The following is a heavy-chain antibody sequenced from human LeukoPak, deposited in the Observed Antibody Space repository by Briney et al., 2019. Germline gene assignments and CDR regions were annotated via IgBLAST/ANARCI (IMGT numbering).Heavy chain of an antibody. V-gene: IGHV4-61*02. D-gene: IGHD5-18*01. CDR3: ARESDTAMVYY. CDR2: IYTSGST. CDR1: GGSISSGSYY. Sequence: KPSETLSLTCTVSGGSISSGSYYWSWIRQPAGKGLEWIGRIYTSGSTNYNPSLKSRVTISVDTSKNQFSLKLSSVTAADTAVYYCARESDTAMVYYWGQGTLVTVSS. J-gene: IGHJ4*02.